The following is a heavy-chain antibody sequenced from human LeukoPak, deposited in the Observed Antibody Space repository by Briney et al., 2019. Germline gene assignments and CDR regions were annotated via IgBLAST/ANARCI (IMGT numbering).Heavy chain of an antibody. CDR1: GFTFSSYA. V-gene: IGHV3-30-3*01. D-gene: IGHD2-2*01. CDR3: AKDLAPLPPAKGMEV. Sequence: GGSLRLSCAASGFTFSSYAMHWVRQAPGKGLEWVAVISYDGSNKYYADSVKGRFTISRGNSKNTLYLQMNSLRAEDTAVYYCAKDLAPLPPAKGMEVWGKGTTVTVSS. CDR2: ISYDGSNK. J-gene: IGHJ6*03.